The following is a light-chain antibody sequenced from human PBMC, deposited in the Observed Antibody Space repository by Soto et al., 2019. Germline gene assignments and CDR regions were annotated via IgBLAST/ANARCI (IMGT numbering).Light chain of an antibody. CDR3: QQYNSYTWT. CDR2: DAS. CDR1: QSISSW. J-gene: IGKJ1*01. Sequence: DIQMTPSPSTLSASVGDRVTITCRASQSISSWLAWYQQKPGKAPKLLIYDASSLESGVPSRFSGRGSGTEFTLTISSLKPDDFATYYCQQYNSYTWTFGLGTNVDIK. V-gene: IGKV1-5*01.